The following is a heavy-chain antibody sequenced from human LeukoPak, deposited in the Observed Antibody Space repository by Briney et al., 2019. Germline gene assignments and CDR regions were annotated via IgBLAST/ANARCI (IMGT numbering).Heavy chain of an antibody. J-gene: IGHJ4*02. CDR2: IKQDGSEK. V-gene: IGHV3-7*03. Sequence: PGGSLRLSCAASGFTFSSYWMSWVRQAPGKGLEWVANIKQDGSEKYYVDSVKGRFTISRDNAKNSLYLQMNSLRAEDTAVYYCARDIAAAGPVIDYWGQGTLVTVSS. CDR1: GFTFSSYW. D-gene: IGHD6-13*01. CDR3: ARDIAAAGPVIDY.